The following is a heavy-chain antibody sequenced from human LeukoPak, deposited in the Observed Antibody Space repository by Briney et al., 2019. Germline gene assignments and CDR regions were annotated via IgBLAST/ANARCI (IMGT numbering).Heavy chain of an antibody. Sequence: GGSLRLSRVASGFTFSSFWMHWVRQDPRKGLVWVSRINGDGRNINYADSVRGRFTISRDNAKNTLYLQMNTLRVEDTAVYYCTRDLMDYDVSTGLHHYYMDVWGQGTTVTVSS. CDR1: GFTFSSFW. J-gene: IGHJ6*02. V-gene: IGHV3-74*01. D-gene: IGHD3-9*01. CDR3: TRDLMDYDVSTGLHHYYMDV. CDR2: INGDGRNI.